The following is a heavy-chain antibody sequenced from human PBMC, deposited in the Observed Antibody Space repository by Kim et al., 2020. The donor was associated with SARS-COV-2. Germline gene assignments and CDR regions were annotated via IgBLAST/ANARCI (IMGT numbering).Heavy chain of an antibody. CDR2: IKQDGSEK. CDR1: GFTFSSYS. V-gene: IGHV3-7*04. CDR3: ARGRVMDV. J-gene: IGHJ6*02. Sequence: GWSLRLSCAASGFTFSSYSMTWALQAPGMGLEWVANIKQDGSEKYYVDSVKGRFTISRDNAKTSLYLQMNSLRAEDTAVYYCARGRVMDVWGQGTTVTVSS.